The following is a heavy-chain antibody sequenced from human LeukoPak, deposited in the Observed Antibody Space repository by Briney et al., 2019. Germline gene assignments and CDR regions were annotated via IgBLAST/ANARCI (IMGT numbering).Heavy chain of an antibody. D-gene: IGHD6-19*01. CDR3: AKEDSSGWYVGVRNAAFDI. CDR2: IVVGSGNT. J-gene: IGHJ3*02. V-gene: IGHV1-58*02. Sequence: SVKVSCKASGFTFTSSAMQWVRQARGQRLEWIGWIVVGSGNTNYAQKFQERVTITRDMSTSTAYMELSSLRAEDTAVYYCAKEDSSGWYVGVRNAAFDIWGQGTMVTVSS. CDR1: GFTFTSSA.